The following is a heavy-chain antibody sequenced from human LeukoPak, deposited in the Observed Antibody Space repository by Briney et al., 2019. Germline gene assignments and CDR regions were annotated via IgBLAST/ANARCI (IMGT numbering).Heavy chain of an antibody. CDR3: ARVGGYSRTDFDY. CDR1: GGYISSYY. D-gene: IGHD3-16*01. V-gene: IGHV4-59*01. Sequence: KPSETLSLTCTVSGGYISSYYWSWIRQPPGKGLEWIGYIYYSGSTNYNPSLKSRVTISVDTSKNQFSLKLSSVTAADTAVYYCARVGGYSRTDFDYWGQGTLVTVSS. J-gene: IGHJ4*02. CDR2: IYYSGST.